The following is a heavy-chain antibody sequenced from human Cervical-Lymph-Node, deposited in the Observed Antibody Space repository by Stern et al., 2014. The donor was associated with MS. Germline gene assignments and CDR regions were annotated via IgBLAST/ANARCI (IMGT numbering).Heavy chain of an antibody. J-gene: IGHJ5*02. D-gene: IGHD2-2*01. CDR1: GYSFTSYW. CDR3: ARRHCSSRRCGWFDP. CDR2: INPGDSDT. V-gene: IGHV5-51*01. Sequence: VQLVQSGAEVKKPGASLKISCKGSGYSFTSYWIGWVRQIPGKGLEWMGIINPGDSDTRYSPSFQGQVTISADKSISTAYLQWSSLKASDTAMYYCARRHCSSRRCGWFDPWGQGTLVTVSS.